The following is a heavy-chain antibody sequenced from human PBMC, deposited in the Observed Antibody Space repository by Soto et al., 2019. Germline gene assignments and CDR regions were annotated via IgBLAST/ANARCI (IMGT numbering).Heavy chain of an antibody. CDR2: INHSGST. D-gene: IGHD4-17*01. CDR3: AGSPTTVTTHYFDY. J-gene: IGHJ4*02. CDR1: GGSFSCYY. V-gene: IGHV4-34*01. Sequence: KPSETLSLTCAVYGGSFSCYYWSWIRQPPGKGLEWIGEINHSGSTNYNPSLKSRVTISVDTSKNQFSLKLSSVTAADTAVYYCAGSPTTVTTHYFDYWGQGTLVTAS.